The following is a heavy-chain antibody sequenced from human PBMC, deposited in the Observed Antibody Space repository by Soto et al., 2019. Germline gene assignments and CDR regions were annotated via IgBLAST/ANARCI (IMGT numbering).Heavy chain of an antibody. D-gene: IGHD2-15*01. CDR1: GFTLSSYA. J-gene: IGHJ4*02. CDR2: MSYDESKK. V-gene: IGHV3-30*18. Sequence: QVRLVESGGGVVQPGGSLRLSCATSGFTLSSYAMHWVRQAPVKGMEWVALMSYDESKKYSADSVKGGFTISRDTSKNTLVLELNNLRVEDTAVYYCAKDRRDGDFMHILVVDFLRQGALVTVSS. CDR3: AKDRRDGDFMHILVVDF.